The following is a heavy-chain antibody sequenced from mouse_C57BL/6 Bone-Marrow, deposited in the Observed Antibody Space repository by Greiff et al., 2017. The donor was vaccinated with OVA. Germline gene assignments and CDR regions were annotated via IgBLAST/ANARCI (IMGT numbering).Heavy chain of an antibody. V-gene: IGHV1-85*01. J-gene: IGHJ3*01. CDR1: GYTFTSYD. CDR3: AKWDTSGSGAY. D-gene: IGHD3-2*02. Sequence: VKLMESGPELVKPGASVKLSCKASGYTFTSYDINWVKQRPGQGLEWIGWIYPRDGSTKYNEKFKGKATLTVDTSSSTAYMELHSLTSEDSAVYFCAKWDTSGSGAYWGQRTLVTVSA. CDR2: IYPRDGST.